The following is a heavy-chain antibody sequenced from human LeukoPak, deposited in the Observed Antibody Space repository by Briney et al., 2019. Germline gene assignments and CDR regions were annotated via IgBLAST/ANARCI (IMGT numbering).Heavy chain of an antibody. CDR1: GGSISSYY. Sequence: SETLSLTCTVSGGSISSYYWSWIRQPPGKGLEWIGYIYYSGSTNYNPSLKSRVTISVDTSKKQFSLKLSSVTAADTAVYYCARQYCSSTSCPRVFDYWGQGTLVTVSS. D-gene: IGHD2-2*01. J-gene: IGHJ4*02. CDR2: IYYSGST. CDR3: ARQYCSSTSCPRVFDY. V-gene: IGHV4-59*08.